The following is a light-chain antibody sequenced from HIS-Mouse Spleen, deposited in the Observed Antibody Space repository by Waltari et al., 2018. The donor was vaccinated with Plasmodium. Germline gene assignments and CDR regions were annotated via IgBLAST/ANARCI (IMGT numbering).Light chain of an antibody. J-gene: IGKJ4*01. CDR1: QSISSW. CDR2: KAS. CDR3: QQANSFPLT. Sequence: DIQMTQSPSTLSASVGDRVTITCRASQSISSWLAWYQQKPGKAPKLLIYKASSLESGVPSRLSGSGSGTEFTLTISSLQPDDFATYYCQQANSFPLTFGGGTKVEIK. V-gene: IGKV1-5*03.